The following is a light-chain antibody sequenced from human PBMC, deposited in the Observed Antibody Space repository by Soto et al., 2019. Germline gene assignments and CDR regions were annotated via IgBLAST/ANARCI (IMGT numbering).Light chain of an antibody. CDR2: EVS. Sequence: SVLTQPPSASGSPGQSVTISCTGTSSDVGGYNYVSWYQQHPGKAPKRMIYEVSKRPSGVPDRFSGSKSGNTASLTVSGLQPEDEADYYCSSYAGSNKSVFGTGTKVTVL. J-gene: IGLJ1*01. CDR3: SSYAGSNKSV. CDR1: SSDVGGYNY. V-gene: IGLV2-8*01.